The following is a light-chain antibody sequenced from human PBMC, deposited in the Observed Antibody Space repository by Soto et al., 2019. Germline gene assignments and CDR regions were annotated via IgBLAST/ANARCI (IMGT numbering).Light chain of an antibody. V-gene: IGKV1-5*01. J-gene: IGKJ1*01. Sequence: DIQVTQSPPTLSASVGDRVTITCRASQTISTWMAWYQQKPGKATNLLVYDASTLQSGVASRFSGSGSGTEFTLIISGLQPDASATYYCQQYTNTNNPWMFGQGTKVDIK. CDR1: QTISTW. CDR2: DAS. CDR3: QQYTNTNNPWM.